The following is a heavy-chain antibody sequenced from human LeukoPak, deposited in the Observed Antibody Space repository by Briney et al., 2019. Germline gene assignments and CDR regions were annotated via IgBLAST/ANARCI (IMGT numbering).Heavy chain of an antibody. Sequence: GGSLRLSCAASGFTVSSNYMSWVRQAPGKGLEWVSVIYSGGSTYYADSVKGRFTISRDNSKNTLYLQMNSLRAEDTAVYYCESSSVTTVTTSRYCYMDVWGKGTTVTVSS. CDR1: GFTVSSNY. CDR2: IYSGGST. CDR3: ESSSVTTVTTSRYCYMDV. J-gene: IGHJ6*03. D-gene: IGHD4-17*01. V-gene: IGHV3-53*01.